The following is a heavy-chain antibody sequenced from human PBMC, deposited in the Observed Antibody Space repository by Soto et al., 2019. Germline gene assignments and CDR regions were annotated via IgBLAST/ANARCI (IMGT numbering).Heavy chain of an antibody. Sequence: GESLKISCKGSGYSFTSYWIGWVRQMPGKGLEWMGIIYPGDSDTRYSPSFQGQVTISADKSISTAYLQWSSLKASDTAMYYCARPMPEYSGYDLVLAFDIWGQGTMVT. CDR3: ARPMPEYSGYDLVLAFDI. J-gene: IGHJ3*02. CDR1: GYSFTSYW. CDR2: IYPGDSDT. D-gene: IGHD5-12*01. V-gene: IGHV5-51*01.